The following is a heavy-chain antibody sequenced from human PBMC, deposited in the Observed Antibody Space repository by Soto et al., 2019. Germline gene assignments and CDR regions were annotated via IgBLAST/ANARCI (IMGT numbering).Heavy chain of an antibody. CDR1: GHTFTSYD. D-gene: IGHD6-13*01. J-gene: IGHJ6*02. CDR3: ARSGSIAAAFGFTYGMDV. V-gene: IGHV1-8*01. CDR2: MNPNSGNT. Sequence: GASVKVSCKASGHTFTSYDINWVRQATGQGLEWMGWMNPNSGNTGYAQKFQGRVTMTRNTSISTAYMELSGLRSEDTAVYYCARSGSIAAAFGFTYGMDVWGQGTTVTVSS.